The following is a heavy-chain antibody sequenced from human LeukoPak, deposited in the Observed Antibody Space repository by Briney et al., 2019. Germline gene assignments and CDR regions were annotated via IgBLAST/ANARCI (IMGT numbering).Heavy chain of an antibody. Sequence: GGSLRLSCAASGFTFSSYGMHWVRQAPGKGLEWVAGISYDGSNKYYAGSVKGRFTISRDNSKNTLYLQMNSLRAGDTAVYYCAKDIPTPNSIVVVPAAKTGANGMDVWGQGTTVTVSS. CDR3: AKDIPTPNSIVVVPAAKTGANGMDV. V-gene: IGHV3-30*18. CDR2: ISYDGSNK. D-gene: IGHD2-2*01. J-gene: IGHJ6*02. CDR1: GFTFSSYG.